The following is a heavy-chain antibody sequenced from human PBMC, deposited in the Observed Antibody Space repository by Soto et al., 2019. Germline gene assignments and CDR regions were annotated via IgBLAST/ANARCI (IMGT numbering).Heavy chain of an antibody. J-gene: IGHJ6*02. CDR2: IIPIFGIT. D-gene: IGHD3-22*01. CDR3: ARPDEGGYSSNHHYYYALDV. CDR1: GGTFRSYS. Sequence: SVKVSCKASGGTFRSYSISWVRQAPGQGLEWMGGIIPIFGITNYAQKFQGRVTITADESTSTAYMELSSLGSDDTAVYYCARPDEGGYSSNHHYYYALDVWGQGTTVTVSS. V-gene: IGHV1-69*13.